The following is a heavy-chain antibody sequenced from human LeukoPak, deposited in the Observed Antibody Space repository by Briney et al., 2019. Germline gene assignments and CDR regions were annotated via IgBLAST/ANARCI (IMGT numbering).Heavy chain of an antibody. CDR3: ARRGAAMVLFDY. CDR2: INHSGST. V-gene: IGHV4-34*01. Sequence: SETLSLTCAVYGGSFSGYYWSWIRQPPGKGLEWIGEINHSGSTNYNPSLKSRVTISVDTSKNQFSLKLSSVTAADTAVYYCARRGAAMVLFDYWGQGTLVTVSS. D-gene: IGHD5-18*01. CDR1: GGSFSGYY. J-gene: IGHJ4*02.